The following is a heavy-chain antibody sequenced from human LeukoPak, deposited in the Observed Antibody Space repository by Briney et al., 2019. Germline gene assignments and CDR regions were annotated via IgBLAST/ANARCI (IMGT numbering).Heavy chain of an antibody. CDR1: GFTFSNYG. D-gene: IGHD3-10*01. J-gene: IGHJ5*02. CDR3: AKGYNYYGSGSYDPNWFDP. Sequence: GGTLRLSCAASGFTFSNYGMSWVRQAPGKGLEWVSSISGSGGSTYFADSVKGRFTISRDNSKNTLYLQMNSLRAEDTAVYYCAKGYNYYGSGSYDPNWFDPWGQGTLVTVSS. V-gene: IGHV3-23*01. CDR2: ISGSGGST.